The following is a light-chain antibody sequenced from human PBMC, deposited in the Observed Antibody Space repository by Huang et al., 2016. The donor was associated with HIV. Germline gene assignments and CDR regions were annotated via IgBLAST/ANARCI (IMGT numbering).Light chain of an antibody. Sequence: EIVMTQSPATLSVSPGQRATLPCRASHYIATDLAWYQQKPGQAPRLLIYGASTRTAGIPARVSGTGSGTEFTPTINSLQSGDFALYYSHQYSKWTPGTFGQGSKVEVK. CDR1: HYIATD. CDR3: HQYSKWTPGT. CDR2: GAS. J-gene: IGKJ1*01. V-gene: IGKV3-15*01.